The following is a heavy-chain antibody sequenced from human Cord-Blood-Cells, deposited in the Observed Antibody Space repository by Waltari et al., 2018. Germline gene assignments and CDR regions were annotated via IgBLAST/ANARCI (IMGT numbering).Heavy chain of an antibody. V-gene: IGHV4-34*01. CDR3: ARVETNYYGSGSYYNWFDP. D-gene: IGHD3-10*01. CDR1: GGSFSAYY. Sequence: QLPLQPWRAGLVKPSETLSLTCAAYGGSFSAYYSSWIRHPTGKGLEWIGEINHSGNTNYNPSLKSRVTISVDTSKNQFSLKLSSVTAADTAVYYCARVETNYYGSGSYYNWFDPWGQGTLVTVSS. CDR2: INHSGNT. J-gene: IGHJ5*02.